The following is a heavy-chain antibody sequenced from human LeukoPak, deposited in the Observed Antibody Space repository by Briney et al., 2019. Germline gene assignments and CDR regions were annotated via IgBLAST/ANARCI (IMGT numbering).Heavy chain of an antibody. CDR3: ARDYVIGDQLALDY. Sequence: GGSLRLSCAASGFTFDDYAMHWVRQAPGKGLEWVSGISWNSGSIGYADSVKGRFTISRDNAKNSLYLQMNSLRAEDTALYYCARDYVIGDQLALDYWGQGTLVTVSS. J-gene: IGHJ4*02. CDR1: GFTFDDYA. V-gene: IGHV3-9*01. D-gene: IGHD1-1*01. CDR2: ISWNSGSI.